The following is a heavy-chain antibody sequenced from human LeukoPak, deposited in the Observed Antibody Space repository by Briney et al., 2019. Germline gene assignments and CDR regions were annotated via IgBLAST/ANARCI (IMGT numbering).Heavy chain of an antibody. CDR2: IGSTSTYM. CDR3: ARDGDGSISPWTFDI. CDR1: GFTFTGYA. Sequence: GGSLRLSCAASGFTFTGYALNWVRQAPGKGLEWVSSIGSTSTYMYYADSMKGRFTISRDPARNSLYLQMNSLRAEDTAVYYCARDGDGSISPWTFDIWGQGTLVTVSS. V-gene: IGHV3-21*01. D-gene: IGHD5-24*01. J-gene: IGHJ3*02.